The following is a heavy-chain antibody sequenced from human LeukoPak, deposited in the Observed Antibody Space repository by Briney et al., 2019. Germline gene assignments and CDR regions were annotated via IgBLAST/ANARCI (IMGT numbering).Heavy chain of an antibody. CDR3: GMDRVVITD. J-gene: IGHJ4*02. V-gene: IGHV3-7*01. CDR2: IKQDGSET. CDR1: GFTFSSYW. Sequence: GGSLRLSCEASGFTFSSYWMTWVRQAPGKGLEWVANIKQDGSETKYVDSVKGRFTISRDNAKNSVYLEMNSLRAEGTALYYCGMDRVVITDWGQGALVTVSS. D-gene: IGHD3-22*01.